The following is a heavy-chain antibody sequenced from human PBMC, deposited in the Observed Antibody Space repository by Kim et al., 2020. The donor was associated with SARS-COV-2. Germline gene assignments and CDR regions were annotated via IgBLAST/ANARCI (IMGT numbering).Heavy chain of an antibody. D-gene: IGHD6-19*01. Sequence: YGDSVKGRFTISRDNAENSLYLQMDSLRDEDTAVYYCARVKVPGVYYFDYWGQGTLVTVSS. V-gene: IGHV3-11*06. CDR3: ARVKVPGVYYFDY. J-gene: IGHJ4*02.